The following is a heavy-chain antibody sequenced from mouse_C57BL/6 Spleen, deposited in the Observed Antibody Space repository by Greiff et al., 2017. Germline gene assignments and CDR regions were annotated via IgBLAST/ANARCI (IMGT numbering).Heavy chain of an antibody. J-gene: IGHJ2*01. Sequence: EVNLVESGGGLVKPGGSLKISCAASGFTFSDYGMHWVRQAPGKGLEWVAYISSGSGTIYYADTVKGRFTISRDNAKNTLFLQMTSLRSEDTAMYYCARDGYYGDYFDYWSHGTTRTVSS. D-gene: IGHD2-3*01. CDR2: ISSGSGTI. V-gene: IGHV5-17*01. CDR3: ARDGYYGDYFDY. CDR1: GFTFSDYG.